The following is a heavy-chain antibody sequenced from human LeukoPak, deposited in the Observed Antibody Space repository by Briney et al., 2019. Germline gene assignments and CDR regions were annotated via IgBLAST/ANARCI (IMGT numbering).Heavy chain of an antibody. J-gene: IGHJ4*02. V-gene: IGHV1-2*06. CDR2: INPNSGGT. D-gene: IGHD7-27*01. Sequence: ASVKVSCTASGYTFTGYYMHWVRQAPGQGLEWMGRINPNSGGTNYAQKFQGRVTMTRDTSISTAYMELSRLRSDDTAVYYCATFDLSGDIPFDYWGQGTLVTVSS. CDR3: ATFDLSGDIPFDY. CDR1: GYTFTGYY.